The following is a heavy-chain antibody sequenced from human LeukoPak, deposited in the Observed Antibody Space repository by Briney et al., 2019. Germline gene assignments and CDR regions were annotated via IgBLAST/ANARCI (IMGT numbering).Heavy chain of an antibody. D-gene: IGHD3-10*01. J-gene: IGHJ4*02. CDR1: GFTVSSNY. V-gene: IGHV3-53*01. CDR3: ARSGAWYYGSGGYSFDY. Sequence: GGSLRLSCAASGFTVSSNYMSWVRQAPGKGLEWVSVIYSGGSTYYADSVKGRFTISRDNSKNTLYLQMNSLRAEDTAVYYCARSGAWYYGSGGYSFDYWGQGTLVTVSS. CDR2: IYSGGST.